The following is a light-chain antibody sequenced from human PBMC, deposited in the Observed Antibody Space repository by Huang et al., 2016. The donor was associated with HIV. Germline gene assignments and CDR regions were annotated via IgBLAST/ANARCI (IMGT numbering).Light chain of an antibody. CDR1: QSIGNS. CDR3: HQSRSFPYT. Sequence: DIVLTQSPDFQSVTPKEKVTITCRASQSIGNSLLWYQQKPGQSPSLLIKYASQSISGVPARFSGSGFGTDVTLTINSLESEDAATYYCHQSRSFPYTFGQGTRLEIK. CDR2: YAS. J-gene: IGKJ2*01. V-gene: IGKV6-21*02.